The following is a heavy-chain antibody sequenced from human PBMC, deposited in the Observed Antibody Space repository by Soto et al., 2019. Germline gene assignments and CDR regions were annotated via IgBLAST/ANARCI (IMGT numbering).Heavy chain of an antibody. D-gene: IGHD3-3*01. CDR2: IYHSGST. V-gene: IGHV4-30-2*01. J-gene: IGHJ4*02. Sequence: PSETLSLTCAVSGGSISSGGYSWSWIRQPPGKGLEWIGYIYHSGSTYYNPSLKSRVTISVDRSKNQFSLKLSSVTAADTAVYYCARVSWGSDFGVVDPTFDYWGQGTLVTVSS. CDR1: GGSISSGGYS. CDR3: ARVSWGSDFGVVDPTFDY.